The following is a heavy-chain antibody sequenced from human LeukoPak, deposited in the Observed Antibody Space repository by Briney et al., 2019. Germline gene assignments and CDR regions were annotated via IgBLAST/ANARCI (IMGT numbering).Heavy chain of an antibody. V-gene: IGHV4-34*01. J-gene: IGHJ4*02. CDR3: ARGTYYYDSSGYYYVTYFDY. Sequence: SETLSLTCAVYGGSFSGYYWNWIRQPPGKGLEWIGEINHSGSTNYNSSLKSRVTISGDTSKNQFSLKLSSVTAADTAVYYCARGTYYYDSSGYYYVTYFDYWGQGTLVTVSS. CDR1: GGSFSGYY. D-gene: IGHD3-22*01. CDR2: INHSGST.